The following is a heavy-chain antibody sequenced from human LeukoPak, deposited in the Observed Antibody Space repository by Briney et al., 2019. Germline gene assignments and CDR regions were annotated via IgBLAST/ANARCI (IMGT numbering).Heavy chain of an antibody. CDR1: GYTFTNYG. J-gene: IGHJ6*03. V-gene: IGHV1-18*01. CDR2: ISAYNGNT. D-gene: IGHD2-2*01. Sequence: ASVKVPCTASGYTFTNYGISWVRQAPGQGLEWMGWISAYNGNTNYAQNLQGRVTMTTDTSTSTAYMELRSLRSDDTAVYYCASLGYCSSTSCSYYYMDVWGKGTTVTVSS. CDR3: ASLGYCSSTSCSYYYMDV.